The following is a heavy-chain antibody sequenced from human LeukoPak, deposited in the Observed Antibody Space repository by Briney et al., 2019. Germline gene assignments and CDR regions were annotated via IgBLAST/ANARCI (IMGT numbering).Heavy chain of an antibody. CDR3: AREGLGETYFEY. D-gene: IGHD3-10*01. Sequence: PSEALSLTCAVSGGSITTRNFWSWVRQPPGKGLEWIAEMHHDGSANYNPSLKSRVSMSVDKSKNHFSLRLTPVTAADTAVYYCAREGLGETYFEYWGRGILVTVSS. CDR2: MHHDGSA. J-gene: IGHJ4*02. CDR1: GGSITTRNF. V-gene: IGHV4-4*02.